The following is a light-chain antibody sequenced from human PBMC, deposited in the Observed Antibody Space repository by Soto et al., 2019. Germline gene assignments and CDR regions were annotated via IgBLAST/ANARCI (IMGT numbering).Light chain of an antibody. CDR2: DVS. CDR3: CSYEGRYTRGVV. Sequence: QSALTQPRSVSGSPGQSVTISCTGTSSDVGGYNYVSWYQQHPGKAPKLMIYDVSKRPSGVPDRFSGSKSGNTASLTISGLQAEDEADYYCCSYEGRYTRGVVFGGGTKLTVL. J-gene: IGLJ2*01. CDR1: SSDVGGYNY. V-gene: IGLV2-11*01.